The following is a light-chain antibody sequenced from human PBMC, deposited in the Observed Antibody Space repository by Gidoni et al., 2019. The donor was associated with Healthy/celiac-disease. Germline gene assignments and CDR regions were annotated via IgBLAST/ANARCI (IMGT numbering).Light chain of an antibody. CDR2: AAS. V-gene: IGKV1-27*01. Sequence: DIQMTQSPSSLSASVGDRVTITCRESQGISNYLAWYQQKPGKVPKLLIYAASTLQSGVPSRVSGSGSGTDFTLTISSLQPEDVATYYCQKYNSAPLTFGGGTKVEIK. CDR1: QGISNY. J-gene: IGKJ4*01. CDR3: QKYNSAPLT.